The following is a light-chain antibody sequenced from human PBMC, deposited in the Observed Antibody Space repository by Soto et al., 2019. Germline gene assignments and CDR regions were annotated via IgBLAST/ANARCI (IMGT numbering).Light chain of an antibody. CDR2: DVS. Sequence: QSALTQPASVSVSPGQSISISCTGTGSDVGGYNYVSWYQQHPGKAPKLMIYDVSNRPSGVSNRFSGSKSGNTASPTISGLQAEDEADYYCSSYTSSSFYVFGTGTKVTVL. CDR1: GSDVGGYNY. J-gene: IGLJ1*01. V-gene: IGLV2-14*01. CDR3: SSYTSSSFYV.